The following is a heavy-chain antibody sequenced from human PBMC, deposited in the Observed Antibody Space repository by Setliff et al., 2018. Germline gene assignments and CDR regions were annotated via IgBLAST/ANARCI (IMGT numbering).Heavy chain of an antibody. Sequence: SVKVSCKASGGTFSSYAISWVRQAPGQGLEWMGGIIPILGIANYAQKFQGRVTITADKSTSTAYMELSSLRSEDTAVYYCARDRWKMATIKPGPYDAFDIWGQGTTVTVSS. V-gene: IGHV1-69*10. CDR2: IIPILGIA. CDR3: ARDRWKMATIKPGPYDAFDI. J-gene: IGHJ3*02. D-gene: IGHD5-12*01. CDR1: GGTFSSYA.